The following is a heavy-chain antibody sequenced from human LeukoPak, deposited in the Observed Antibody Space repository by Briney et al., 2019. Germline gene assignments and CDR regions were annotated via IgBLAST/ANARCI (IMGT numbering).Heavy chain of an antibody. Sequence: GGSLRLSCAASGFTFSSYWMSWVRQAPGKGLEWVANIKQDGSEKYYVDSVKGRFTISRDNAKNSLYLQMNSLRAEDTAVYYCAREGCSGGSCNLYYFDYWGQGTLVTASS. J-gene: IGHJ4*02. CDR1: GFTFSSYW. CDR3: AREGCSGGSCNLYYFDY. CDR2: IKQDGSEK. D-gene: IGHD2-15*01. V-gene: IGHV3-7*01.